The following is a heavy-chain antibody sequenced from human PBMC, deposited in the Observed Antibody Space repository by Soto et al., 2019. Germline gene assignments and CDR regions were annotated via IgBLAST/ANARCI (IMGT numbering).Heavy chain of an antibody. CDR2: MSYDGTTK. CDR3: AREVLWSRYFDY. V-gene: IGHV3-30-3*01. J-gene: IGHJ4*02. Sequence: QVQLVESGGGVVQPGRSLRLSCAASGFIFSNYVMYWVRQAPGKGLEWVAFMSYDGTTKSYADTVKGRFIISRDNSQNTLYLQMNSLRPEDTGVYYCAREVLWSRYFDYWGKGTLVTVSS. D-gene: IGHD3-10*01. CDR1: GFIFSNYV.